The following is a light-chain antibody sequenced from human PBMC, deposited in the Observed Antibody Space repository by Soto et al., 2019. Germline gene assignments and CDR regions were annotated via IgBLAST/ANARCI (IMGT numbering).Light chain of an antibody. Sequence: DIVMTQSPDSLAVSLGERATINCKSSQSVLYSSNNKNSLAWYQQKPGQPPKLLIYWASTRESGVPDRFSGSGSGTDFTLTISSLQAEDVVVYYGQHRGTFGPGTKVNIK. CDR2: WAS. CDR1: QSVLYSSNNKNS. V-gene: IGKV4-1*01. J-gene: IGKJ3*01. CDR3: QHRGT.